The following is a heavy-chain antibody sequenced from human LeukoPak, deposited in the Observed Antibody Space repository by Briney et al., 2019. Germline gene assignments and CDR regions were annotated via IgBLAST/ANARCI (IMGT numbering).Heavy chain of an antibody. CDR1: GYTFTSYA. J-gene: IGHJ4*02. V-gene: IGHV1-3*01. CDR3: ARGPYNWNDDWIDY. D-gene: IGHD1-1*01. Sequence: ASVKVSCKASGYTFTSYAMHWVRQAPGQRLEWMGWINAGNGNTKYSQKFQGRVTITRDTSASTAYMEQSSLRSEDTAVYYCARGPYNWNDDWIDYWGQGTLVTVSS. CDR2: INAGNGNT.